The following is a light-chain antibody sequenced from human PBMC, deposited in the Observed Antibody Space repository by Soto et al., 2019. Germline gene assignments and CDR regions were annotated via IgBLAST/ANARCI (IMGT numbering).Light chain of an antibody. CDR2: DAS. Sequence: EIVLTQSPATLSLSPGERATLSCRASQGVSSYLAWYQQKPGQAPRLLISDASNRATGIPARFSGSGSGTDVTLTISSLEPEDVAVYCCQQRSNWPLTWTCGQGTKVEIK. CDR3: QQRSNWPLTWT. J-gene: IGKJ1*01. CDR1: QGVSSY. V-gene: IGKV3-11*01.